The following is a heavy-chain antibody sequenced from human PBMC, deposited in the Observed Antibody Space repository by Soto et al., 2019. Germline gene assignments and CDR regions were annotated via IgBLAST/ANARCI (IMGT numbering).Heavy chain of an antibody. CDR1: GYSFTTYW. D-gene: IGHD3-22*01. V-gene: IGHV5-10-1*01. CDR3: AKDYYSDNTGSHFDF. J-gene: IGHJ4*02. CDR2: IDPTDSYT. Sequence: GESLKISCQASGYSFTTYWISWVRQMPGKGLECMGRIDPTDSYTDYGPSFEGHVTMSVDRSINTAYLEWSSLKASDSAMYYCAKDYYSDNTGSHFDFWGQGTLVTVSS.